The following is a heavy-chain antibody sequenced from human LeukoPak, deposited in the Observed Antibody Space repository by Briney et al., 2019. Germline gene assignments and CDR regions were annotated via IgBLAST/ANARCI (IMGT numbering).Heavy chain of an antibody. Sequence: PGGSLRLSCAASGFTFSTYVMNWFRQAPGKGLEWVSTISVGAEYIFYADSVKGRFTISRDDSNNALDLQMHSLRAEDTALYYCANHIDFDWLLTTPYFDYWGQGTLVTVSS. D-gene: IGHD3-9*01. CDR3: ANHIDFDWLLTTPYFDY. J-gene: IGHJ4*02. V-gene: IGHV3-23*01. CDR2: ISVGAEYI. CDR1: GFTFSTYV.